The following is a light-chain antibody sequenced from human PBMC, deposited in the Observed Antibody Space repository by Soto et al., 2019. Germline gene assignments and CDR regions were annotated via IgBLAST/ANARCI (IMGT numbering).Light chain of an antibody. CDR2: GSS. V-gene: IGKV3-20*01. Sequence: VLTQSPGTLSLSPGERATLSCRASQTLSSRHLAWYQQKPGQAPRLLIYGSSSRATDIPDRFSGSGSGTEFTLTISSLQSEDFAVYYCQQYGSSSWTFGQGTKVDIK. CDR3: QQYGSSSWT. J-gene: IGKJ1*01. CDR1: QTLSSRH.